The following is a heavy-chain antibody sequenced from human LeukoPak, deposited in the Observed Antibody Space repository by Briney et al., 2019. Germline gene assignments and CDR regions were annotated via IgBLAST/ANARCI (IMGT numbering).Heavy chain of an antibody. J-gene: IGHJ4*02. Sequence: ASVKVSCKASGYTFTSYGISWVRQAPGQGLEWMGWINPNSGGTNYAQKFQGRVTMTRDTSISTAYMELSRLRSDDTAVYYCARVDYGDYLDYWGQGTLVTVSS. CDR1: GYTFTSYG. CDR2: INPNSGGT. V-gene: IGHV1-2*02. CDR3: ARVDYGDYLDY. D-gene: IGHD4-17*01.